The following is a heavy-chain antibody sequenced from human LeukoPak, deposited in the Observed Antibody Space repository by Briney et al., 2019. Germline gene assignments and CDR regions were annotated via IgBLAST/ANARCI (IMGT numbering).Heavy chain of an antibody. CDR1: GGTFSSYA. Sequence: EASVKVSCKASGGTFSSYAISWVRQAPGQGLEWMGGIIPIFGTANYAQKFQGRVTITADESTSTAYMELSSLRSEDTAVYYCARDGKGDYGPILNDYWGQGTLVTVSS. CDR3: ARDGKGDYGPILNDY. J-gene: IGHJ4*02. D-gene: IGHD4/OR15-4a*01. CDR2: IIPIFGTA. V-gene: IGHV1-69*13.